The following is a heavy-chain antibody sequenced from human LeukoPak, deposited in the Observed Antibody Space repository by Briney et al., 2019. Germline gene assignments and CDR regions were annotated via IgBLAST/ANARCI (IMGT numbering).Heavy chain of an antibody. J-gene: IGHJ4*02. CDR1: GFTFSYYW. CDR3: ARGGAAVDY. V-gene: IGHV3-7*01. CDR2: MNQDGSER. D-gene: IGHD6-13*01. Sequence: GGSLRLSCAASGFTFSYYWMDWVRQAPGKGLEWGANMNQDGSERYLVDSVRGRFTISRDNAKNSLYLQMNSLSAEDTAVYYCARGGAAVDYWGQGTLVTVSS.